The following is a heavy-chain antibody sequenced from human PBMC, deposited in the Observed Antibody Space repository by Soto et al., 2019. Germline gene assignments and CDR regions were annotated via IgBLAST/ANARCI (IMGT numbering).Heavy chain of an antibody. V-gene: IGHV4-31*03. CDR3: ARDSTVTTTLLDV. J-gene: IGHJ6*02. D-gene: IGHD4-17*01. CDR1: GGSISSGGNY. Sequence: QVQLQESGPGLVKPSQTLSLSCTVSGGSISSGGNYWSWIRQHPGKGLEWIGYIYYSGSTYYNPSLQSRVTILVDKSKSQCSLKLSSVTAADTAVYYCARDSTVTTTLLDVWGQGTTVTVSS. CDR2: IYYSGST.